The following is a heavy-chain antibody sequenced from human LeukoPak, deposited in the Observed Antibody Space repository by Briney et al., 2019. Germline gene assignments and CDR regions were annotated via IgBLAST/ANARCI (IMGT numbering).Heavy chain of an antibody. CDR1: GYTFTSYG. CDR2: IIPIFGTA. V-gene: IGHV1-69*05. J-gene: IGHJ4*02. D-gene: IGHD3-22*01. Sequence: ASVKVSCKASGYTFTSYGISWVRQAPGQGLEWMGGIIPIFGTANYAQKFQGRVTITTDESTSTAYMELSSLRSEDTAVYYCARGSAFYDSSGYLSYYFDYWGQGTLVTVSS. CDR3: ARGSAFYDSSGYLSYYFDY.